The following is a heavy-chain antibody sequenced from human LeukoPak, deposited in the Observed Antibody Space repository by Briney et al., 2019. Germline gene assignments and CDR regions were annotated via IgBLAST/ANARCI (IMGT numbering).Heavy chain of an antibody. CDR3: AAGDGYCSSTSCPPPFY. V-gene: IGHV3-33*08. Sequence: PGGSLRLSCAASGFTFSSYGMHWVRQAPGKGLEWVAVIWYGGSNKYYADSVKGRFTISRDNSKNTLYLQMNSLRAEDTAVYYCAAGDGYCSSTSCPPPFYWGQGTLVTVSS. D-gene: IGHD2-2*01. CDR1: GFTFSSYG. J-gene: IGHJ4*02. CDR2: IWYGGSNK.